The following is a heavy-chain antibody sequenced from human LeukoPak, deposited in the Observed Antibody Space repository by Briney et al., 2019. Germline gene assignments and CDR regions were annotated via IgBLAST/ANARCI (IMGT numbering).Heavy chain of an antibody. CDR3: ARTAYARFFDL. CDR2: IYYSGST. Sequence: SETLSFTCTVSGDPINSYYWSWIRQPPGKGLEWIGHIYYSGSTNYNPSLKSRVTISIDTSKNQFSLKLSSVTAADTAVYYCARTAYARFFDLWGRGTLATVSS. D-gene: IGHD2-21*01. CDR1: GDPINSYY. V-gene: IGHV4-59*01. J-gene: IGHJ2*01.